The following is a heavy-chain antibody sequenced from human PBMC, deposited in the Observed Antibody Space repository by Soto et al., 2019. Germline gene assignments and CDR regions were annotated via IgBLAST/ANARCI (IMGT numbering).Heavy chain of an antibody. J-gene: IGHJ4*02. CDR1: GYTFTNYG. D-gene: IGHD6-6*01. CDR2: ISADSGDT. Sequence: QVQLVQSGPEVKKPGASVKVSCTPSGYTFTNYGVNWVRQAPGQGLEWMGWISADSGDTKYAQKFQGRVTMTTDTPTRTAYMELRSLRFDDSAVYYCARGGRYSSSSDMTYWGEGTLVTVSS. V-gene: IGHV1-18*04. CDR3: ARGGRYSSSSDMTY.